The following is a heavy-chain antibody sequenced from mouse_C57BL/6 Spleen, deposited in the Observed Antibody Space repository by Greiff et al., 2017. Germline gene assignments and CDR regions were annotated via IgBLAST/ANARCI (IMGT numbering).Heavy chain of an antibody. Sequence: VMLVESGAELVKPGASVKISCKASGYAFSSYWMNWVKQRPGKGLEWIGQIYPGDGDTNYNGKFKGKATLTADKSSSTAYMQLSSLTSEDSAVYFCARRDYGSSSLDYWGQGTSVTVSS. CDR2: IYPGDGDT. D-gene: IGHD1-1*01. V-gene: IGHV1-80*01. CDR3: ARRDYGSSSLDY. CDR1: GYAFSSYW. J-gene: IGHJ4*01.